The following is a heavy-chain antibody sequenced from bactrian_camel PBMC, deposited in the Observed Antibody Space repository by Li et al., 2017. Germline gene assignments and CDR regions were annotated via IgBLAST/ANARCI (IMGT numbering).Heavy chain of an antibody. CDR3: ATDDPRLIACGSSCRPY. CDR1: RWPYASNA. J-gene: IGHJ4*01. CDR2: IYLRGGTT. D-gene: IGHD2*01. V-gene: IGHV3S60*01. Sequence: VQLVESGGGSVQTGGSLNLTCEAARWPYASNAMAWFRQAPGKEREGVACIYLRGGTTYYADSVKGRFTLSQVNDKNEVFLQMDNLKPEDTGVYYCATDDPRLIACGSSCRPYWGQGTQVTVSS.